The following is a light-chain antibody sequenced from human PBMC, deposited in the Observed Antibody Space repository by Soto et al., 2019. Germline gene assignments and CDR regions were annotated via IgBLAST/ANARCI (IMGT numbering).Light chain of an antibody. J-gene: IGKJ5*01. CDR2: GAS. CDR1: ESVRSN. Sequence: EIVRTQSPATLSVPPGDRATLSCRASESVRSNLAWYQQKPGQAPRLLIHGASIRAADIPARFSGSGSGTQFTLTISTVQSEDFAVYYCQQYYDWPTITFGQGTRLE. V-gene: IGKV3-15*01. CDR3: QQYYDWPTIT.